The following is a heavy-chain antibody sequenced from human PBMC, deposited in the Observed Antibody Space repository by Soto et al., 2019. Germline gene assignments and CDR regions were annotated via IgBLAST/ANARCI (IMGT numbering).Heavy chain of an antibody. Sequence: PSETHSLTYTVSDGNIRSYYWSWIRQTPAKGLEWIGYIYYIWSPNYNPSLKSRVTISVDTSKNQFSLKLSSVTAADRAVYYCARDRTAKFAPYWHFDLWGRGTLVTVSS. CDR3: ARDRTAKFAPYWHFDL. D-gene: IGHD2-21*02. V-gene: IGHV4-59*01. CDR2: IYYIWSP. J-gene: IGHJ2*01. CDR1: DGNIRSYY.